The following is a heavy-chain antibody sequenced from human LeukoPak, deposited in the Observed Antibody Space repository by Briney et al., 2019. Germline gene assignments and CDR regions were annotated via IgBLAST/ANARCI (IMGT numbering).Heavy chain of an antibody. V-gene: IGHV3-23*01. Sequence: GGSLRLSCAASGLTFSSYAMSWVRQAPGKGLEWVSATSGSGSGGSTYYGGSVKGRFTISRDNSKNTLYLQMNSLRAEDTAVYYCAKGGDYYYYYGMDVWGQGTTVTVSS. J-gene: IGHJ6*02. CDR1: GLTFSSYA. CDR2: TSGSGSGGST. CDR3: AKGGDYYYYYGMDV. D-gene: IGHD3-16*01.